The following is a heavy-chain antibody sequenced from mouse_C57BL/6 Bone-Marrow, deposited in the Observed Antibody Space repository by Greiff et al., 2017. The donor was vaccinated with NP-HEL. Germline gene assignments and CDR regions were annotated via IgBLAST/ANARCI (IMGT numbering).Heavy chain of an antibody. Sequence: QVQLQQPGAELASPGASVTLSCKASGYTFTDHIMNWVKKRPGQGLEWIGRIYPVSGETNYNQKFMGKATFSVDRSSSTVYMGLNSLTSEDPAVYDCGRGGWLLPFFDYWGQGTTLTVSS. CDR1: GYTFTDHI. D-gene: IGHD2-3*01. CDR3: GRGGWLLPFFDY. CDR2: IYPVSGET. V-gene: IGHV1-11*01. J-gene: IGHJ2*01.